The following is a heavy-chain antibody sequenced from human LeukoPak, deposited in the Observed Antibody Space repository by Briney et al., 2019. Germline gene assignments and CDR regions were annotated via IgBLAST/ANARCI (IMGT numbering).Heavy chain of an antibody. Sequence: SETLSLTCAVYGGSFSGYYWSWIRQPPGKGLEWIGEINHSGSTNYNPSLKSRVTISVDTSKNQFSLKLSSVTAADTAVYYCARISPVDTAMAIDYWGQGTLVTVSS. CDR2: INHSGST. CDR1: GGSFSGYY. V-gene: IGHV4-34*01. D-gene: IGHD5-18*01. CDR3: ARISPVDTAMAIDY. J-gene: IGHJ4*02.